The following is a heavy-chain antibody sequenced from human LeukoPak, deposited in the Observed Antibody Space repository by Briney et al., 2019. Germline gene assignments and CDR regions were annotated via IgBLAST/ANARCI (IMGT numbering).Heavy chain of an antibody. J-gene: IGHJ6*02. CDR2: INPYNGDT. Sequence: ASVKVSCKASGYTFTTYGISWVRQAPGQGLEWMGWINPYNGDTNYAQKLQGRVTMTTETSTGTAYMELRSLRSDDTAVYYCARVMHWDIVMARGRGMDVWGLGTTVTVS. D-gene: IGHD5-12*01. CDR3: ARVMHWDIVMARGRGMDV. CDR1: GYTFTTYG. V-gene: IGHV1-18*01.